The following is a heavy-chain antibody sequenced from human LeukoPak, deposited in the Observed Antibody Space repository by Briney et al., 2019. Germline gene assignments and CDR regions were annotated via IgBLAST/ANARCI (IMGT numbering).Heavy chain of an antibody. D-gene: IGHD6-13*01. CDR1: GGSISSSSYY. J-gene: IGHJ5*02. V-gene: IGHV4-39*01. CDR3: ARVIAAAGRYNWFDP. Sequence: SETLSLTCTVSGGSISSSSYYWGWIRQPPGKGLEWIGSIYYSGSTYYNPSLKSRVTISVDTSKNQFSLELSSVTAADTAVYYCARVIAAAGRYNWFDPWGQGTLVTVSS. CDR2: IYYSGST.